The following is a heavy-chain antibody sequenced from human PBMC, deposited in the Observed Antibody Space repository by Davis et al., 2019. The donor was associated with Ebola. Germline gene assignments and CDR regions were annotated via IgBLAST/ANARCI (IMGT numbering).Heavy chain of an antibody. CDR1: GYTFTSYY. CDR2: INPSGGST. CDR3: TRGKWFDP. Sequence: ASVKVSCKASGYTFTSYYMHWVRQAPGQGLEWMGIINPSGGSTSYAQKFQGRVTITADTSTHTAYMELSRLRSDDTAMYYCTRGKWFDPWGQGTLVAVSP. V-gene: IGHV1-46*01. J-gene: IGHJ5*02.